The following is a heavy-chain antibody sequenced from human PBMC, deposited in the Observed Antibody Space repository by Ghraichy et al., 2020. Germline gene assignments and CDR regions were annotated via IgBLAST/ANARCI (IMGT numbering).Heavy chain of an antibody. CDR1: GGSISTNNW. Sequence: SETLSLTCAVSGGSISTNNWWSWVRQPPGKGLEWIGRVYRTDNTHYNPSLKSRVTISMDKSKNQFSLKVNSVTDVDTAVYYCAREGPEWLSYDASDIWGQGTKVTVSS. CDR2: VYRTDNT. D-gene: IGHD3-3*01. V-gene: IGHV4/OR15-8*02. J-gene: IGHJ3*02. CDR3: AREGPEWLSYDASDI.